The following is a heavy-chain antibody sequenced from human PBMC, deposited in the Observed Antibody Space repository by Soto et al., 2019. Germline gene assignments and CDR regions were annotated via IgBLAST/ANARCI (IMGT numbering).Heavy chain of an antibody. CDR3: ARGGKYYDILTGYYRSGYYYYYMDV. D-gene: IGHD3-9*01. CDR2: INHSGST. Sequence: PSETLSLTCAVYGGSFSGYYWSWIRQPQGKGLEWIGEINHSGSTNYNPSLKSRVTISVDTSKNQFSLKLSSVTAADTAVYYCARGGKYYDILTGYYRSGYYYYYMDVWGKGTTVTVSS. J-gene: IGHJ6*03. CDR1: GGSFSGYY. V-gene: IGHV4-34*01.